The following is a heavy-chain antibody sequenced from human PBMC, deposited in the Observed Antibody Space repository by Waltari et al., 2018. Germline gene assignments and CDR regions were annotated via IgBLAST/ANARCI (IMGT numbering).Heavy chain of an antibody. CDR2: IKQDGSEK. Sequence: EVQLVESGGGLVQPGGSLRLSCAASGFTFSSYWMSWVRQAPGKGLEWVANIKQDGSEKYYVDSVKGRFTISRDNDKNSLYLQMNSLRAEDTAVYYCATSLTIHDGDIWGQGTMVTVSS. J-gene: IGHJ3*02. V-gene: IGHV3-7*01. CDR1: GFTFSSYW. CDR3: ATSLTIHDGDI. D-gene: IGHD3-3*01.